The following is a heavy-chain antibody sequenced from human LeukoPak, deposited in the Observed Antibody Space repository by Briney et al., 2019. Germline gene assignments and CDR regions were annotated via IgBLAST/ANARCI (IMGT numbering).Heavy chain of an antibody. Sequence: SETLSLTCAVYGGSFSGYYWSWIRQPPGKGLEWIGEINHSGSTNYNPSLKSRVTISVDTSKNQFSLKLSSVTAADTAVYYCARGRMTTEDYWGQGTLVTVSS. CDR1: GGSFSGYY. D-gene: IGHD4-17*01. V-gene: IGHV4-34*01. CDR2: INHSGST. J-gene: IGHJ4*02. CDR3: ARGRMTTEDY.